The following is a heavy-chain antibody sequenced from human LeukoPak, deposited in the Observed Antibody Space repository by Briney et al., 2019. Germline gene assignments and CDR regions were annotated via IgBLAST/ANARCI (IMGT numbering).Heavy chain of an antibody. CDR3: TKDSTPGGADS. V-gene: IGHV3-9*01. CDR2: ITWNNDRI. CDR1: GFTFDDYA. D-gene: IGHD3-16*01. Sequence: GGSLRLSCAASGFTFDDYAMHWVRQAPGKGLQWVSGITWNNDRIGYADSVKGRFTVSRDNAKNSLYLQMNSLRVEDSALYFCTKDSTPGGADSWGQGTLVTVSS. J-gene: IGHJ5*01.